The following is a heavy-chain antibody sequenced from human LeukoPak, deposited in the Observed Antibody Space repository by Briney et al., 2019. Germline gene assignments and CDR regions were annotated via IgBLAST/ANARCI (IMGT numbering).Heavy chain of an antibody. V-gene: IGHV4-59*01. CDR1: GGSISSYY. J-gene: IGHJ5*02. Sequence: SETLSLTCTVSGGSISSYYWSWIRQPPGKGLEWLGYIYYSGSTNYNPSLKSRVTISVDTSKNQFSLKLSSVTAADTAVYYCARSSSSGWYGWSSSWFDPWGQGTLVTVSS. CDR3: ARSSSSGWYGWSSSWFDP. D-gene: IGHD6-19*01. CDR2: IYYSGST.